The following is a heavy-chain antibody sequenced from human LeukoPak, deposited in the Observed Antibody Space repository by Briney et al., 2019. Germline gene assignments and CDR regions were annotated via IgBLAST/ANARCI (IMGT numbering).Heavy chain of an antibody. CDR3: ARQTGTTPSFDY. CDR2: IYHSGST. Sequence: SETLSLTCAVSGYSISSGYYWGWIRQPPGKGLEWIGSIYHSGSTHYNPSLKSRVTISVDTSKNQFSLKLSSVTAADTAVYYCARQTGTTPSFDYWGQGTLVTVSS. J-gene: IGHJ4*02. D-gene: IGHD1-1*01. CDR1: GYSISSGYY. V-gene: IGHV4-38-2*01.